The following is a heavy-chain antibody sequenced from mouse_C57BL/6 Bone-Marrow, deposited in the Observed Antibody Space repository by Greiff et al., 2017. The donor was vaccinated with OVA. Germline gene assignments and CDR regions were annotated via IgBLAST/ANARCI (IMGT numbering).Heavy chain of an antibody. D-gene: IGHD2-5*01. CDR1: GYTFTSYW. V-gene: IGHV1-69*01. CDR3: ARSSNYDAMDD. CDR2: IDPSDSYT. Sequence: VQLQQPGAELVMPGASVKLSCKASGYTFTSYWMHWVKQRPGQGLEWIGEIDPSDSYTNYNQKFKGKSTLTVDKSSSTAYMQLSRLTSEDSAVYYGARSSNYDAMDDWGQGTSVTVSS. J-gene: IGHJ4*01.